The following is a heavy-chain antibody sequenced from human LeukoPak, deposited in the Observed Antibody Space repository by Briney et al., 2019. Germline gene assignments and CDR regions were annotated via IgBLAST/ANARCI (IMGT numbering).Heavy chain of an antibody. CDR1: GGSISSSSYY. V-gene: IGHV4-39*07. D-gene: IGHD5-18*01. CDR2: IYYSGST. J-gene: IGHJ4*02. Sequence: SQTLSLTCTVSGGSISSSSYYWGWIRQPPGKGLEWIGSIYYSGSTYYNPSLKSRVTISVDTSKNQFSLKLSSVTAADTAVYYCARGGYSYGSRDYWGQGTLVTVSS. CDR3: ARGGYSYGSRDY.